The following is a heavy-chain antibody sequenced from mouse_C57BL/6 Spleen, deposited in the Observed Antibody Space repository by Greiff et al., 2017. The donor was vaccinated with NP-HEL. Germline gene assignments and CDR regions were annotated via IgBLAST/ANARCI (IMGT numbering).Heavy chain of an antibody. V-gene: IGHV1-81*01. CDR2: IYPRSGNT. CDR1: GYTFTSYG. D-gene: IGHD2-4*01. Sequence: VQLQQSGAELARPGASVKLSCKASGYTFTSYGISWVKQRTGQGLEWIGEIYPRSGNTYYNEKFKGKATLTADKSSSTAYMELRSLTSEDSAVYFCARYYDNAMDYWGQGTSVTVSS. J-gene: IGHJ4*01. CDR3: ARYYDNAMDY.